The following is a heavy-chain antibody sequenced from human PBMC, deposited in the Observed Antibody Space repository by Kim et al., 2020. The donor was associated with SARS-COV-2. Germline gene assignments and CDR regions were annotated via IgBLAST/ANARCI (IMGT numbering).Heavy chain of an antibody. V-gene: IGHV6-1*01. CDR3: ARDYNGYRFDL. D-gene: IGHD5-12*01. J-gene: IGHJ4*02. Sequence: DYAESGKSRISINADTSKNKFSLQLDSMTPEDTAIYYCARDYNGYRFDLWGQGTLVTVSS.